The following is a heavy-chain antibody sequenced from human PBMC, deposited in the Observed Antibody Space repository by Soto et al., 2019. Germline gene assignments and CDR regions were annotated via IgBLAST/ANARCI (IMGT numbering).Heavy chain of an antibody. V-gene: IGHV3-30-3*01. CDR2: ISYDGSNK. Sequence: QVQLVESGGGVVQPGRSLRLSCAASGFTFSSYAMHWVRQAPGKGLEWVAVISYDGSNKYYADSVKGRFTISRDNSKNTLYLQMNSLRAEDTAVYFCARDGRGYDGSGYYYGAYFFDYWGQGTLVTVSS. CDR3: ARDGRGYDGSGYYYGAYFFDY. CDR1: GFTFSSYA. D-gene: IGHD3-22*01. J-gene: IGHJ4*02.